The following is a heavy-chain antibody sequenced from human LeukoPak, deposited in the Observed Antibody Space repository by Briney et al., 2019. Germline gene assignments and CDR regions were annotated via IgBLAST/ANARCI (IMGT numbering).Heavy chain of an antibody. CDR2: INHSGST. V-gene: IGHV4-34*01. D-gene: IGHD6-19*01. Sequence: SETLSLTCAVYGGSFSGYYWSWIRQPPGKGLEWIGEINHSGSTNYNPSLKSRVTISVDTSKNQFSLKLSSVTAADTAVYYCARPNTEDGSGWWPYWGQGTLVTVSS. CDR1: GGSFSGYY. J-gene: IGHJ4*02. CDR3: ARPNTEDGSGWWPY.